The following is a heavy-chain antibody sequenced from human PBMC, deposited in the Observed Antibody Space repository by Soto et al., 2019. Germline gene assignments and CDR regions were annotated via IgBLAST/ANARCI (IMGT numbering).Heavy chain of an antibody. CDR1: GGSISSYY. D-gene: IGHD3-10*01. Sequence: PSETLSLTCTVSGGSISSYYWSWIRQPPGKGLEWIGYIYYSGSTNYNPSLKSRVTISVDTSKNQFSLKLSSVTAADTAVYYCARARGSGSYYMNPYYFDYWGQGTLVTVSS. V-gene: IGHV4-59*01. CDR2: IYYSGST. CDR3: ARARGSGSYYMNPYYFDY. J-gene: IGHJ4*02.